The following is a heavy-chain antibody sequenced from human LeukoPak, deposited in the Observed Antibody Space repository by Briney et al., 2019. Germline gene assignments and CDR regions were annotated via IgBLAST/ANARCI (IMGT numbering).Heavy chain of an antibody. CDR1: GYSFYNFC. D-gene: IGHD3-10*01. J-gene: IGHJ4*02. CDR2: INPSGENK. CDR3: ARATQGYDTGRDLDY. Sequence: GASVKVSCKASGYSFYNFCMHWVRQAPGQGLEWMGVINPSGENKRYAQKFQGRVTLTRDMSTSTVHMELSSLRSEDTAVYYCARATQGYDTGRDLDYWGQGTLVTVSS. V-gene: IGHV1-46*02.